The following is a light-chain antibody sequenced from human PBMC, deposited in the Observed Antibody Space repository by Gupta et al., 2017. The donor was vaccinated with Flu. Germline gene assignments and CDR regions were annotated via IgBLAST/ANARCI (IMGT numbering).Light chain of an antibody. CDR3: QKYDSAPWT. V-gene: IGKV3-20*01. J-gene: IGKJ1*01. CDR2: GSS. CDR1: QGVSSY. Sequence: GERVTLTCRASQGVSSYVYWYQQRPGQAPGLLIYGSSSTATGIPSRFSGSGSGTDFTLTISRLQPEDFAVYYCQKYDSAPWTFGQGTKV.